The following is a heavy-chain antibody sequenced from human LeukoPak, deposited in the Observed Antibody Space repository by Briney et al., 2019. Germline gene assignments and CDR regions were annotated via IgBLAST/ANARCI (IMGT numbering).Heavy chain of an antibody. CDR3: AKDSYGYEGYYFDY. D-gene: IGHD5-18*01. J-gene: IGHJ4*02. Sequence: PGGSLRLSCAASGFTFSSYGMHWVRQAPGKGLEWVAVISYDGSNKYYADSVKGRFTISRDNSKNTLYLQMNSLRAEDTAVYYCAKDSYGYEGYYFDYWDQGTLVTVSS. CDR1: GFTFSSYG. V-gene: IGHV3-30*18. CDR2: ISYDGSNK.